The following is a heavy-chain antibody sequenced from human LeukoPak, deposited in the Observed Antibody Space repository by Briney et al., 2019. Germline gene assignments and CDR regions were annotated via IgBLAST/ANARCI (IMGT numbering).Heavy chain of an antibody. CDR1: GGSISSSTYY. V-gene: IGHV4-39*07. Sequence: SETLSLTCTVSGGSISSSTYYWGWIRQPPGKGLEWIGSMYYSSGNTYYNPSLKSRVTISVDTSKNQFSLKLSSVTAADTAVYYCARTRYDYYDSSGEVSYYMDVWGKGTTVTISS. CDR3: ARTRYDYYDSSGEVSYYMDV. CDR2: MYYSSGNT. J-gene: IGHJ6*03. D-gene: IGHD3-22*01.